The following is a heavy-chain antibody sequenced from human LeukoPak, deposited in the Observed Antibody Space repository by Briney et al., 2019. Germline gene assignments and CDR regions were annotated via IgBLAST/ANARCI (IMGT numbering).Heavy chain of an antibody. CDR2: INPNSGGT. CDR3: AREHSKQQLGN. J-gene: IGHJ4*02. V-gene: IGHV1-2*02. CDR1: GYTFTGYY. D-gene: IGHD6-13*01. Sequence: ASVKVSCKASGYTFTGYYMHWVRQAPGQGLEWMGWINPNSGGTNFAQNFQGRVTMTRDTSISTAYMELSRLRSDDTAVYYCAREHSKQQLGNWGQGTLVTVSS.